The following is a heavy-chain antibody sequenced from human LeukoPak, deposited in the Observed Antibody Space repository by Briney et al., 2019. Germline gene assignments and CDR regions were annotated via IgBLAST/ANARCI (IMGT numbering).Heavy chain of an antibody. V-gene: IGHV3-23*01. CDR3: AKDDSTGDHGIYYFDY. D-gene: IGHD2-15*01. J-gene: IGHJ4*02. CDR2: ISGSGGST. Sequence: GGSLRLSCAASGFTFSSYAMSWVRQAPGKGLEWVSAISGSGGSTYYADSVKGRFTISRDNSKNTLYLQMNSLRAEDTAVYYCAKDDSTGDHGIYYFDYWGQGTLVTVSS. CDR1: GFTFSSYA.